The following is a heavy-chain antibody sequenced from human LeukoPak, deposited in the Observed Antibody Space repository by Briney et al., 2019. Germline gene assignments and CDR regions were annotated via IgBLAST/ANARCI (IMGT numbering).Heavy chain of an antibody. D-gene: IGHD4-23*01. CDR3: AREPHSERWSRGGGAYYYYYYYMDV. V-gene: IGHV3-38-3*01. Sequence: GGSLRLSCVASGFTVSSNEMSWVRQAPGKGLEWVSSISGGSTYYADSVKGRFTISRDNAKNSLYLQMNSLRAEDTAVYYCAREPHSERWSRGGGAYYYYYYYMDVWGKGTTVTVSS. CDR1: GFTVSSNE. J-gene: IGHJ6*03. CDR2: ISGGST.